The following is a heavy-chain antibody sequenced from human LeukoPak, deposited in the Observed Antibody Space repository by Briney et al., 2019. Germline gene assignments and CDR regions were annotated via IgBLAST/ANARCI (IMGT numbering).Heavy chain of an antibody. CDR1: GGSFSGYY. Sequence: PSETLSLTCAVYGGSFSGYYWSWIRKPPGKGLEWIGEINHSGSTNYNPSLKSRVTISVDTSKNQFSLKLSSVTAADTAVYYCARETYDFWSGYYFDYWGQGTLVTVSS. CDR3: ARETYDFWSGYYFDY. CDR2: INHSGST. V-gene: IGHV4-34*01. D-gene: IGHD3-3*01. J-gene: IGHJ4*02.